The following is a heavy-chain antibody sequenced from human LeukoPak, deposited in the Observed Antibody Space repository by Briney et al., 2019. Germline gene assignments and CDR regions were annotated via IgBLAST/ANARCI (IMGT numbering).Heavy chain of an antibody. CDR3: AKDGMGARPFDY. D-gene: IGHD1-26*01. J-gene: IGHJ4*02. CDR2: ISGSGGST. V-gene: IGHV3-23*01. Sequence: GGSLRLSCAASGFTFSSYVMSWVRQAPGKGLEWVSGISGSGGSTYYADSVKGRFTISRDNSKNTLYLQMNSLRAEDTAVYYCAKDGMGARPFDYWGQGTLVTVSS. CDR1: GFTFSSYV.